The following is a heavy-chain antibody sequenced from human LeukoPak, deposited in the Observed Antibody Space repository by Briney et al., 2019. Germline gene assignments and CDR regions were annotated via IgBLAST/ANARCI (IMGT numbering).Heavy chain of an antibody. Sequence: RASVKVSCKASGYTFPNYDINWVRQATGQGLEWMGWMNFNSGNTGYAQKFQGRVTMTRNTAISTVYVELSSLKSEDTAIYYCAKVGLGNTAIHIWGQGTMVTVSS. CDR2: MNFNSGNT. V-gene: IGHV1-8*01. CDR3: AKVGLGNTAIHI. J-gene: IGHJ3*02. D-gene: IGHD5-18*01. CDR1: GYTFPNYD.